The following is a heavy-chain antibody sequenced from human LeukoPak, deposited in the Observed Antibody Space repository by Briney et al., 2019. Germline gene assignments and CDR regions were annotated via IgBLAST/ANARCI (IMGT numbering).Heavy chain of an antibody. V-gene: IGHV4-30-4*01. D-gene: IGHD3-3*01. J-gene: IGHJ4*02. Sequence: SETLSLTCTVSGGSISSGDYYWSWIRQPPGKGLEWIGYIYYSGSTYYNPSLKSRVTISVDTSKNQFSLKLSSVTAADTAVYYCARVGKNFTIFGVVTHFDYWGQGTLVTVSS. CDR2: IYYSGST. CDR1: GGSISSGDYY. CDR3: ARVGKNFTIFGVVTHFDY.